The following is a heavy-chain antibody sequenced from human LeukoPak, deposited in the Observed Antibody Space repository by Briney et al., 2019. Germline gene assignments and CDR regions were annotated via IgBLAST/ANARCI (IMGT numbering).Heavy chain of an antibody. CDR3: ARETYYYDSSGYYYVDYFGY. CDR1: GGSFSGYY. D-gene: IGHD3-22*01. CDR2: INHSGST. V-gene: IGHV4-34*01. Sequence: PSETLSLTCAVYGGSFSGYYWSWIRQPPGKGLEWIGEINHSGSTNYNPSLKSRVTISVDTSKNQFSLKLSSVAAADTAVYYCARETYYYDSSGYYYVDYFGYWGQGTLVTVSS. J-gene: IGHJ4*02.